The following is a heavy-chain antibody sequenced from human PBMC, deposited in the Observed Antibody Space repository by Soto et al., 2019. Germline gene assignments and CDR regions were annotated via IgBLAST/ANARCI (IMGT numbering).Heavy chain of an antibody. J-gene: IGHJ6*02. V-gene: IGHV1-69*08. Sequence: QVKLVESGAEVKKPGSSVKVFCKSSGYTFTIYTVTWVRQAPGQGLEWMGRIIPIFTQTNYAQKFQDRVTITSDKSTSTVYMELSGLRYEDTAVYYCARGGVGAAGGMDVWGQGTTITVSS. CDR1: GYTFTIYT. CDR2: IIPIFTQT. CDR3: ARGGVGAAGGMDV. D-gene: IGHD1-26*01.